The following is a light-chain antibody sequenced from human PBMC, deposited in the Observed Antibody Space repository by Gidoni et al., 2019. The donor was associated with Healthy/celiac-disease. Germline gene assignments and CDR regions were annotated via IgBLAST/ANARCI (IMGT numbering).Light chain of an antibody. V-gene: IGKV3-15*01. J-gene: IGKJ4*01. CDR2: GAS. CDR1: QSVSSN. CDR3: QQYNNWPLT. Sequence: IERTQPPATLSVSPGERATLSCRASQSVSSNLAWYQQKPGQAPRLLSYGASTRATGIPARFSGSGSGTEFTLTISSLQSEDFAVYYCQQYNNWPLTFGGWTKVEIK.